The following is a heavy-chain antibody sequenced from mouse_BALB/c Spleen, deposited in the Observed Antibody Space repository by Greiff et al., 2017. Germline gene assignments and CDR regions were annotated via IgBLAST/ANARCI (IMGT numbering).Heavy chain of an antibody. CDR1: GFNIKDTY. J-gene: IGHJ2*01. V-gene: IGHV14-3*02. D-gene: IGHD1-1*01. Sequence: VQLQQSGAELVKPGASVKLSCTASGFNIKDTYMHWVKQRPEQGLEWIGRIDPANGNTKYDPKFQGKATITADTSSNTAYLQLSSLTSEDTAVYYCATPVVENFDDWGQGTTLTVSS. CDR3: ATPVVENFDD. CDR2: IDPANGNT.